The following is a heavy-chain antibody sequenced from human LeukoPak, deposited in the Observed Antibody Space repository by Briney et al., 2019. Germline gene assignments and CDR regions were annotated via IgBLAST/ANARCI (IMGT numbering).Heavy chain of an antibody. V-gene: IGHV4-30-4*08. CDR1: GGSISSGDYY. D-gene: IGHD6-13*01. CDR2: IYYSGST. J-gene: IGHJ5*02. CDR3: ARGRGGIEDNWFDP. Sequence: PSETLSLTCTVSGGSISSGDYYWSWIRQPPGKGLEWIGYIYYSGSTYYNPSLKSRVTISVDTSKNQFSLKLSSVTAADTAVYYCARGRGGIEDNWFDPWGQGTLVTVSS.